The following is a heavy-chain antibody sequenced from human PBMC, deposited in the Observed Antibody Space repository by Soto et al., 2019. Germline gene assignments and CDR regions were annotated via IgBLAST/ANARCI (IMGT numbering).Heavy chain of an antibody. CDR2: ISSSSSSTI. CDR3: ASSPYYDILTGYYSFDY. D-gene: IGHD3-9*01. V-gene: IGHV3-48*01. CDR1: GFTFSSYS. Sequence: GGSLRLSCAASGFTFSSYSMNWVRQAPGKGLEWVSYISSSSSSTIYYADSVKGRFTISRDNAKNSLYLQMNSLRAEDTAVYYCASSPYYDILTGYYSFDYWGQGTLVTVSS. J-gene: IGHJ4*02.